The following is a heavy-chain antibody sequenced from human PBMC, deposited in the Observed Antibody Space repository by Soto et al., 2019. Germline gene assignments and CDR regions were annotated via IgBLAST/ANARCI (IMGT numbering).Heavy chain of an antibody. CDR3: ARGRYGDY. CDR2: ISAHNGNT. V-gene: IGHV1-18*01. CDR1: GYTFTSYG. J-gene: IGHJ4*02. Sequence: QVHLVKSGAEVKKPGASVKVSCKASGYTFTSYGITWVRQAPGQGLEWMGWISAHNGNTHYAQKLQGRVIVTRDTSTSTAYMELRSLISDDTAVYYCARGRYGDYWGQGALVTVSS. D-gene: IGHD1-1*01.